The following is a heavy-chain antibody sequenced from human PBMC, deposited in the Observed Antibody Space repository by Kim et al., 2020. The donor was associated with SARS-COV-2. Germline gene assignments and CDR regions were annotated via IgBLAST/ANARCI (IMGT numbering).Heavy chain of an antibody. V-gene: IGHV4-59*13. J-gene: IGHJ6*02. CDR1: GGSISSYY. CDR3: ARNPGYSGYDGTWNYYYGMDV. Sequence: SETLSLTCTVSGGSISSYYWSWIRQPPGKGLEWIGYIYYSGSTNYNPSLKSRVTISVDTSKNQFSLKLSSVTAADTAVYYCARNPGYSGYDGTWNYYYGMDVWGQGTTVTVSS. D-gene: IGHD5-12*01. CDR2: IYYSGST.